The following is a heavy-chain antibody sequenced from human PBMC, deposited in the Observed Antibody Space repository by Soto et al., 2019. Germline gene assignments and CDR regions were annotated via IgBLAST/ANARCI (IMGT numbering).Heavy chain of an antibody. V-gene: IGHV3-23*01. D-gene: IGHD1-26*01. CDR3: ALRKTGSYFDY. Sequence: WGSLRLSCEGSGFTFITYAMIWVRQAPGKGLEWVSAISGSGGSTYYTDSVKGRFTISRDNSKNTLYLQMNTLRAEDTALYYCALRKTGSYFDYWGQGSLVTVSS. CDR2: ISGSGGST. CDR1: GFTFITYA. J-gene: IGHJ4*02.